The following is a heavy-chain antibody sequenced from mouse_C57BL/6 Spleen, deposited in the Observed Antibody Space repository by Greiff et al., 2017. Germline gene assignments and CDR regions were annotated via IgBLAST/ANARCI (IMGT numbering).Heavy chain of an antibody. CDR3: TPTMVTSWFAY. J-gene: IGHJ3*01. V-gene: IGHV14-4*01. D-gene: IGHD2-9*01. CDR1: GFNIKDDY. Sequence: VQLQQSGAELVRPGASVKLSCTASGFNIKDDYMHWVKQRPEQGLEWIGWIDPENGDTEYASNVQGKATITADTSSNTAYLQLSSLTSEDTAVYYCTPTMVTSWFAYWGQGTLVTVSA. CDR2: IDPENGDT.